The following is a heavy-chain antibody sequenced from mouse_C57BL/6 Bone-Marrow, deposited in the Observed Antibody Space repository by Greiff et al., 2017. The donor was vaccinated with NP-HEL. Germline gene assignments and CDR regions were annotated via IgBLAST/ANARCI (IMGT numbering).Heavy chain of an antibody. V-gene: IGHV1-72*01. CDR1: GYTFTSYW. CDR2: IDPNSGGT. Sequence: QVQLKQPGADLVKPGASVKLSCKASGYTFTSYWMHWVKQRPGRGLEWIGRIDPNSGGTKFNEKFKPKATLTVDKPSSTAYMQLSSLTSEDSAVYYCARYYYGSRGWYFDVWGTGTTVTVSS. CDR3: ARYYYGSRGWYFDV. D-gene: IGHD1-1*01. J-gene: IGHJ1*03.